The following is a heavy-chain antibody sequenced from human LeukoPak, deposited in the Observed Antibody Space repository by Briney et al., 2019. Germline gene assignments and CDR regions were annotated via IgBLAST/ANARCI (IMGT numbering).Heavy chain of an antibody. CDR3: ASDNYYDSSGYQG. J-gene: IGHJ4*02. D-gene: IGHD3-22*01. V-gene: IGHV4-34*01. CDR1: GGSFSGYY. Sequence: SETLSLTCAVYGGSFSGYYWSWIRQPPGKGLEWIGEINHSGSTNYNPSLKSRVTISVDTSKNQFSLKLSSVTAADTAVYYCASDNYYDSSGYQGWGQGTLVTVSS. CDR2: INHSGST.